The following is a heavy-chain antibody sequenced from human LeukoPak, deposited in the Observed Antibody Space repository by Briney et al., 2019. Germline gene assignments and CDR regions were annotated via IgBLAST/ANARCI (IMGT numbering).Heavy chain of an antibody. CDR1: GFTFSSYG. Sequence: GRSLRLSCAASGFTFSSYGTHWVRQAPGKGLEWVAVIWYDGSNKYYADSVKDRFTISRDNSKNTVYLQMNSLRGEDTAVYYCARLKGSSMDSWGQGTLVTVSS. V-gene: IGHV3-33*01. CDR3: ARLKGSSMDS. J-gene: IGHJ4*02. CDR2: IWYDGSNK.